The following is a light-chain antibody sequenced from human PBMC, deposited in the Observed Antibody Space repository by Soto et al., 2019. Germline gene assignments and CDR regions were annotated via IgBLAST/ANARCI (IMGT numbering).Light chain of an antibody. CDR3: QQYNNWPLLT. CDR2: GAF. CDR1: QSVSTS. J-gene: IGKJ4*01. Sequence: EVVMTQSPATLSVSPGERDTLSCRASQSVSTSLAWYQHKPGQAPRHLIFGAFARATGIPARFSGAGSGTEFTLTISSPQSEDCAVYYCQQYNNWPLLTFGGGTKVEIK. V-gene: IGKV3D-15*01.